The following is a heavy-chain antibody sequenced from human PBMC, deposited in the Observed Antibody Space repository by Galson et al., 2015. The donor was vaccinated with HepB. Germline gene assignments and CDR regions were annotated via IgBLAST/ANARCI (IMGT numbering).Heavy chain of an antibody. CDR1: GYTFTNYA. Sequence: SVKVSCKASGYTFTNYAVYWVRQAPGQRLEWMGWIHAGNGDTKYSQKFQGRVTITRDTSARTAYMELSSLRSEDTAVYYCARANQGYYDSSGYYWGQGTLVTVSS. CDR2: IHAGNGDT. V-gene: IGHV1-3*01. D-gene: IGHD3-22*01. CDR3: ARANQGYYDSSGYY. J-gene: IGHJ4*02.